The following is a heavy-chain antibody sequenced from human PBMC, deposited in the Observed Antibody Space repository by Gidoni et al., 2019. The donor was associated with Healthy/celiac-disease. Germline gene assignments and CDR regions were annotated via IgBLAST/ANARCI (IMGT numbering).Heavy chain of an antibody. V-gene: IGHV2-5*02. Sequence: QITFTESGPTLVKPTQTLTLTCTFSGFSLSTSGVGVGWIRQPPGQAMEWLALIYWDDDKRYSPSLKSRITITKDTSKNQVVLTMTNMDPVDTATYYCAHSSELPYYFDYWGQGTLVTVSS. CDR2: IYWDDDK. J-gene: IGHJ4*02. CDR3: AHSSELPYYFDY. D-gene: IGHD1-26*01. CDR1: GFSLSTSGVG.